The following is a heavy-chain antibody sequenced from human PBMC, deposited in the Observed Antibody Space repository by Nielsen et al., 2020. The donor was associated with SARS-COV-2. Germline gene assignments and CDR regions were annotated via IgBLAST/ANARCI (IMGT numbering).Heavy chain of an antibody. CDR3: ARDLGRQGDDAFDI. CDR1: GFTFSSYG. V-gene: IGHV3-53*01. CDR2: IYSGGST. Sequence: GGSLRLSCAASGFTFSSYGMHWVRQAPGKGLEWVSVIYSGGSTYYADSVKGRFTISRDNSKNTLYLQMNSLRAEDTAVYYCARDLGRQGDDAFDIWGQGTMVTVSS. J-gene: IGHJ3*02. D-gene: IGHD7-27*01.